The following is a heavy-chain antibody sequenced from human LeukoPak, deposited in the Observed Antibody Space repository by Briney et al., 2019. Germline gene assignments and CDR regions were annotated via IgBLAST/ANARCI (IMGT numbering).Heavy chain of an antibody. CDR2: ISYDGSNK. CDR3: ARAMVVDQLWFGELLD. V-gene: IGHV3-30-3*01. CDR1: GFTFSSYA. D-gene: IGHD3-10*01. J-gene: IGHJ4*02. Sequence: PGRSLRLSCAASGFTFSSYAMHWVRQAPGKGLEWVAVISYDGSNKYYADSVKGRFTVSRDNSKNTLYLQMNSLRAEDTAVYYCARAMVVDQLWFGELLDWGQGTLVTVSS.